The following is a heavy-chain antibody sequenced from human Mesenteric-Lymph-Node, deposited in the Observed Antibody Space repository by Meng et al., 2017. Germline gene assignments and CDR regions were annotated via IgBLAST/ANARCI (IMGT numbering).Heavy chain of an antibody. V-gene: IGHV4-31*03. J-gene: IGHJ3*02. Sequence: LRLSCTVSGGSISSGGYYWSWIRQHPGKGLEWIGYIYYSGSTYYNPSLKSRVTISVDTSKNQFSLKLSSVTAADTAVYYCARVVPAADAFDIWGQGTMVTVSS. CDR2: IYYSGST. CDR3: ARVVPAADAFDI. CDR1: GGSISSGGYY. D-gene: IGHD2-2*01.